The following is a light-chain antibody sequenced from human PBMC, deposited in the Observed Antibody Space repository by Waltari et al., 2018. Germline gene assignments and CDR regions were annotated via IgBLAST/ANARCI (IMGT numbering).Light chain of an antibody. CDR2: DAS. CDR3: QHYVRLPAT. J-gene: IGKJ1*01. CDR1: RSVSSS. V-gene: IGKV3-20*01. Sequence: EIVLTQSPGTLSLSPGERATLSCRASRSVSSSLTWYQQKPGQAPRLLIYDASSRATGIPDRFSGSGSGTDFSLTISRLQPEDFAVYYCQHYVRLPATFGQGTKVEIK.